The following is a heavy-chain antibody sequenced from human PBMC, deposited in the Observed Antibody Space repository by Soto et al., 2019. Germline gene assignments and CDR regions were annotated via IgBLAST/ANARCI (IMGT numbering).Heavy chain of an antibody. D-gene: IGHD1-1*01. Sequence: HLVESGGDLVKPGGPFEFSLAAPGLWLSSAWMSWVRQAPGKGLEGVGRIKSKRDGGTTDYAPPVKGRFVISRDDSKNTLYLQMNSLKTDDTAVYYCVEGWNDFWGQGTLVAVSS. CDR2: IKSKRDGGTT. CDR3: VEGWNDF. CDR1: GLWLSSAW. V-gene: IGHV3-15*01. J-gene: IGHJ4*02.